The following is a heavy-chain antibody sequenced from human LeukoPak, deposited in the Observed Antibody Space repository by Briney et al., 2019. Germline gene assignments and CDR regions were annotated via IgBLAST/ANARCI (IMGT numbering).Heavy chain of an antibody. Sequence: PGGSLHLSCAASGFPFSSYWMSWVRQAPGKGLEGVANIKQDGSEKYYVDSVKGRLTISRDNAKNSLYLQMNSLRAEDTAVYYCARADYGDYAVYWGQGTLVTVSS. CDR2: IKQDGSEK. V-gene: IGHV3-7*01. D-gene: IGHD4-17*01. J-gene: IGHJ4*02. CDR1: GFPFSSYW. CDR3: ARADYGDYAVY.